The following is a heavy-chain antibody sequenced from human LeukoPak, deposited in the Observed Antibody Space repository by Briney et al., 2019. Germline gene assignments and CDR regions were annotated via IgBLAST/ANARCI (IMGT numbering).Heavy chain of an antibody. CDR2: IYYTGNT. D-gene: IGHD3-22*01. Sequence: SETLSLTCAVSPLSFTNYYWRWIRQPPGKGLEWLGYIYYTGNTNYNPSLKRRVTLSLDPTKNQFSLRLNSVTATNTAVYYCARHASYFYSSPYADWGQGTPGTVSS. V-gene: IGHV4-59*08. J-gene: IGHJ4*02. CDR1: PLSFTNYY. CDR3: ARHASYFYSSPYAD.